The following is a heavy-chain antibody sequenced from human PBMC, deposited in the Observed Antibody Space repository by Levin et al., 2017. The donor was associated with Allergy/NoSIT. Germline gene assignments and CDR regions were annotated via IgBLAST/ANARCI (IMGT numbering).Heavy chain of an antibody. Sequence: GGSLRLSCAASGFTFSSYGMHWVRQAPGKGLEWVAVISYDGSNKYYADSVKGRFTISRDNSKNTLYLQMNSLRAEDTAVYYCAKDSTTMIVAGYFDYWGQGTLVTVSS. CDR3: AKDSTTMIVAGYFDY. J-gene: IGHJ4*02. CDR2: ISYDGSNK. D-gene: IGHD3-22*01. V-gene: IGHV3-30*18. CDR1: GFTFSSYG.